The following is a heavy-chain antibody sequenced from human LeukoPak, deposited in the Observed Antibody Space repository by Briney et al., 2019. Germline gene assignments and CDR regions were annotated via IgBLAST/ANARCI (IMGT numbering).Heavy chain of an antibody. CDR2: IYYSGST. CDR3: ARVVGGSTYYFDY. D-gene: IGHD3-10*01. V-gene: IGHV4-59*01. J-gene: IGHJ4*02. Sequence: SETLSPTCTVSGGSISSYYWSWIRQPPGKGLEWIGYIYYSGSTNYNPSLKSRVTISVDTSKNQFSLKLSSVTAADTAVYYCARVVGGSTYYFDYWGQGTLVTVSS. CDR1: GGSISSYY.